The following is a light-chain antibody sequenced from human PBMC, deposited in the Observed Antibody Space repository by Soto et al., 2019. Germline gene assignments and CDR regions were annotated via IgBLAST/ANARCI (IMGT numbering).Light chain of an antibody. CDR2: GAS. Sequence: IVLTQSPGTLSLSPGERATLSCRARQSVSSSYFGWYQQKPGQAPRLLIYGASSRAAGIPDRFGGSGSGTDFTLTISRRKPEDFAVYYCQHYGSSQRTFGQRTKEKI. J-gene: IGKJ1*01. CDR3: QHYGSSQRT. V-gene: IGKV3-20*01. CDR1: QSVSSSY.